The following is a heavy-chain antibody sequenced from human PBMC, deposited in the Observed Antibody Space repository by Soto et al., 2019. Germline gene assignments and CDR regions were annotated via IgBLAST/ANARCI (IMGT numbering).Heavy chain of an antibody. CDR3: AKSHFPIAASRQPHFDH. CDR1: GFTFSSYA. D-gene: IGHD6-13*01. Sequence: GGSLRLSCAASGFTFSSYAMSWVRQAPGKGLEWVSVISGSGRSTYYADSVKGRFTISRDDSKNTLFLEMNTLRAEDTAVYYCAKSHFPIAASRQPHFDHWGQGALVTVSS. CDR2: ISGSGRST. V-gene: IGHV3-23*01. J-gene: IGHJ4*02.